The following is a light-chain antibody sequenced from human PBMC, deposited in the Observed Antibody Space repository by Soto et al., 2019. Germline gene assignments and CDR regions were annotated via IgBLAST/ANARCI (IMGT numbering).Light chain of an antibody. CDR1: QSVSSSY. J-gene: IGKJ1*01. CDR2: GAS. CDR3: QQYGSSPT. V-gene: IGKV3-20*01. Sequence: EIVLTQSPGTLSLSPGERATLSCMASQSVSSSYLAWYQQKPGQAPRLLIYGASSRATGIPDRFSGSGSGTHFTLTITRLEPEDFAVYYCQQYGSSPTFGQGTKVDIK.